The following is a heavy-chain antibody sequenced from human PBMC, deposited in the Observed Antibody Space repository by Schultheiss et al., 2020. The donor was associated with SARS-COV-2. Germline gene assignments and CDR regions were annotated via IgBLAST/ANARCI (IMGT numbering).Heavy chain of an antibody. CDR2: VSSDGLNG. D-gene: IGHD2-8*02. Sequence: GESLKISCAASGFTFRSSPMHWVRQAPGKGLEWVAVVSSDGLNGQYADSVKGRFAISKDNSKNTLSLQMDSLRVEDTAIYFCAKGREVCTGSCYRGYFDYSGRGTLVTVSS. V-gene: IGHV3-30*09. CDR1: GFTFRSSP. J-gene: IGHJ4*02. CDR3: AKGREVCTGSCYRGYFDY.